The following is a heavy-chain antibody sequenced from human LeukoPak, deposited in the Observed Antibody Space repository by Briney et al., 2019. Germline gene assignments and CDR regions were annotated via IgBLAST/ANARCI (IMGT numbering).Heavy chain of an antibody. Sequence: GRSLRLSCAASGFTFSSYGMHRVRQAPGKGLERVAVIWYDGSNKYYADSVKGRFTISRDNSKNTLYLQMNSLRAEDTAVYYCARSPGPIGYYYYYYMDVWGKGTTVTVSS. CDR1: GFTFSSYG. CDR3: ARSPGPIGYYYYYYMDV. V-gene: IGHV3-33*01. J-gene: IGHJ6*03. CDR2: IWYDGSNK.